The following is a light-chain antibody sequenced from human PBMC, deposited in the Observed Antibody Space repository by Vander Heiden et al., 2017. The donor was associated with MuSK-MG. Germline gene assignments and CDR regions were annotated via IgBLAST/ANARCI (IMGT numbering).Light chain of an antibody. Sequence: DIQMTQSPSSLSASVEDRVTITCRASQSISSYLNWYQQKPGKAPKLLIYAASSLQSGVPSRFSGSGSGTDFTLTISRLQPEDFATYYCQQCERTPPTFGQGTRVEIK. J-gene: IGKJ1*01. CDR1: QSISSY. V-gene: IGKV1-39*01. CDR2: AAS. CDR3: QQCERTPPT.